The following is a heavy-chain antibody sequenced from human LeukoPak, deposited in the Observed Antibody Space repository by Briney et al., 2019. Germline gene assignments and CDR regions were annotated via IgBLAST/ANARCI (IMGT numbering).Heavy chain of an antibody. CDR2: IYNRGIT. J-gene: IGHJ5*01. CDR3: ARSVPSLDSLFDS. V-gene: IGHV4-59*08. Sequence: SETLSLSCTVSGGSISGYYWTWIRQLPGKGLEWIGYIYNRGITNYNPSLKSRVTVSVATSKNQFSLRLTSVTAADTAVYYCARSVPSLDSLFDSWGHGTLVTVSS. D-gene: IGHD3-9*01. CDR1: GGSISGYY.